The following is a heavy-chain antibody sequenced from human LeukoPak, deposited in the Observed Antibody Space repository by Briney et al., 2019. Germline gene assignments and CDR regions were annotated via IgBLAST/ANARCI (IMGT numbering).Heavy chain of an antibody. Sequence: GASVKVSCKASGYTFTGYGISWVRQAPGQGLEWVGWISPYTGNTNYAQKFQGRVIVTTDTSTSTAYMELRSLRSDDTAVYYCATCHCTNGVCYGECEYFQHWGQGTLVTVSS. V-gene: IGHV1-18*01. D-gene: IGHD2-8*01. CDR1: GYTFTGYG. CDR3: ATCHCTNGVCYGECEYFQH. CDR2: ISPYTGNT. J-gene: IGHJ1*01.